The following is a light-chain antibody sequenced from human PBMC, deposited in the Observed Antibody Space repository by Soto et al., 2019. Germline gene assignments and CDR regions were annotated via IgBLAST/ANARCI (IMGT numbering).Light chain of an antibody. J-gene: IGLJ2*01. Sequence: QSVLTQPPSASGTPGQRVTISCSGSDSNIGTDSVYWYQHLPGTAPTLLIYRNNQQPSGVPDRFSGSKSGTSASLSISGLRFEDAAEYYCASGDDRLSGHVVFGAGTKLTVL. CDR2: RNN. CDR1: DSNIGTDS. V-gene: IGLV1-47*01. CDR3: ASGDDRLSGHVV.